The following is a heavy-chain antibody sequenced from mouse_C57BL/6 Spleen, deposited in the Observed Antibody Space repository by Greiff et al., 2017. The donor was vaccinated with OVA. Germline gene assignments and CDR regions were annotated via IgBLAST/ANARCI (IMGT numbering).Heavy chain of an antibody. CDR3: AGGLGRTAWFAY. CDR1: GFPITSGYY. V-gene: IGHV12-3*01. J-gene: IGHJ3*01. D-gene: IGHD4-1*01. Sequence: VQLQESGPGLVKPSQSLFLTCSITGFPITSGYYWIWIRQSPGKPLEWMGYITHSGETFYNPSLQSPISITRETSKNQFFLQLNSVTTEDTAMYYCAGGLGRTAWFAYWGQGTLVTVAA. CDR2: ITHSGET.